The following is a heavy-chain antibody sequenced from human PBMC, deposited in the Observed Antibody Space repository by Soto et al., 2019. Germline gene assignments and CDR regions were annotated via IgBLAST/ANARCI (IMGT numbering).Heavy chain of an antibody. J-gene: IGHJ6*02. CDR3: ARDRQQLAYGMDV. V-gene: IGHV3-21*01. CDR2: ISSSSSYI. D-gene: IGHD6-13*01. Sequence: GGSLRLSCAASGFTFSSYSMNWVRQAPGKGLEWVSSISSSSSYIYYADSVKGRFTISRDNAKNSLYLQMNSLRAEDTAVYYCARDRQQLAYGMDVWGQGTTVTVSS. CDR1: GFTFSSYS.